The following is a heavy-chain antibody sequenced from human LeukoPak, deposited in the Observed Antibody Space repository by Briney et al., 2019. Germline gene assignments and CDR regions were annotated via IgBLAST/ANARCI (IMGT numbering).Heavy chain of an antibody. J-gene: IGHJ4*02. Sequence: PGGSLRLSCAASGFTFDDYAMHWVRQAPGKGLEWVSGISWNSGSIGYADSVKGRFTISRDNAKNSLYLQMNSLRAEDTALYYCAKEIGYYYDSSGYFNAFDYWGQGTLVTVSS. V-gene: IGHV3-9*01. CDR2: ISWNSGSI. D-gene: IGHD3-22*01. CDR3: AKEIGYYYDSSGYFNAFDY. CDR1: GFTFDDYA.